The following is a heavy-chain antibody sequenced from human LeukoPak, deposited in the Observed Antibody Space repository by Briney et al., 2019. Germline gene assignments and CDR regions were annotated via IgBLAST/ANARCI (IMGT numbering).Heavy chain of an antibody. CDR2: IHYSGST. CDR3: ARRWLRASVDY. D-gene: IGHD5-12*01. Sequence: MTSETLSLTCTVSGGSITSYYWSWIRQPPGKGLEWIGYIHYSGSTNYNPSLKSRVTISVDTSKNQFSLKLSSVTAADTAVYYCARRWLRASVDYWGQGTLVTVSS. J-gene: IGHJ4*02. V-gene: IGHV4-59*12. CDR1: GGSITSYY.